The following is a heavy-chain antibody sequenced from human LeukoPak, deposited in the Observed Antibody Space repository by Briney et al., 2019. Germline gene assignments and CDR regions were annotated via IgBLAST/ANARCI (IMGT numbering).Heavy chain of an antibody. CDR2: MNPSSGNT. CDR1: GGTFSSYA. J-gene: IGHJ4*02. Sequence: ASVKVSCKASGGTFSSYAISWVRQAPGQGLEWLGWMNPSSGNTGYAQKFQGRVTMTEDTSTDTAYMELSSLRSEDTAVYYCASGGVGVTSYYFDYWGQGTLVSVSS. CDR3: ASGGVGVTSYYFDY. D-gene: IGHD1-26*01. V-gene: IGHV1-8*02.